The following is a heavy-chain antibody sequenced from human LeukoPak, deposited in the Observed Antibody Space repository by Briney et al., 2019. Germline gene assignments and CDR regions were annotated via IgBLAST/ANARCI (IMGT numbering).Heavy chain of an antibody. CDR3: ARDGTAMGRDFDY. D-gene: IGHD5-18*01. CDR1: SYSISSGYY. J-gene: IGHJ4*02. CDR2: IYHSGST. V-gene: IGHV4-38-2*02. Sequence: PSETLSLTCTVSSYSISSGYYWGWIRQPPGKGLEWIGSIYHSGSTYYNPSLKSRVTISVDTSKNQFSLKLSSVTAADTAVYYCARDGTAMGRDFDYWGQGTLVTVSS.